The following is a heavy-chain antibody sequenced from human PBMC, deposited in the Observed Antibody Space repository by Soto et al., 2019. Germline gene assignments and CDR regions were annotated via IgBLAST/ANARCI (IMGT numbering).Heavy chain of an antibody. CDR3: AREGSGYNF. D-gene: IGHD5-12*01. CDR2: IVPVFGRP. Sequence: SVKFSCKASGGTFSSYAISWVRQAPGQGLEWMGGIVPVFGRPNYAQRFRGRLTITADESTSTGYMELISLRSDDTAVYYCAREGSGYNFWGQGTQVTVSS. V-gene: IGHV1-69*13. CDR1: GGTFSSYA. J-gene: IGHJ4*02.